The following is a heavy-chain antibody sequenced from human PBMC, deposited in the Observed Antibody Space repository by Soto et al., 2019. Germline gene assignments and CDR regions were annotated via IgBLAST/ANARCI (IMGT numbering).Heavy chain of an antibody. Sequence: QVQLVQSGAEVKKPGSSVKVSCKASGGTFSSYAITWVRQAPGQGLEWMGGIIPIFGPANYAQKFQARVTIPASESTSTAYMELSSLRSEDTAVYYCARDRGPSSGYYPYWFDPWGQGTMVTVSS. D-gene: IGHD3-22*01. CDR2: IIPIFGPA. CDR1: GGTFSSYA. CDR3: ARDRGPSSGYYPYWFDP. V-gene: IGHV1-69*12. J-gene: IGHJ5*02.